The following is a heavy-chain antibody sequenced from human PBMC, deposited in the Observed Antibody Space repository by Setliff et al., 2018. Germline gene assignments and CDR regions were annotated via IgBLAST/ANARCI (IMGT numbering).Heavy chain of an antibody. Sequence: SETLSLTCDVFGGSFGDYYWSWIRQPPGKGLEWIGEINQSGSTNYNPSLETRVSISVDTSKNQFSLKVRSVTAADTAVYYCARGPSAEDYVWGTYRLDYWGQGILVTVSS. V-gene: IGHV4-34*01. J-gene: IGHJ4*02. CDR2: INQSGST. CDR3: ARGPSAEDYVWGTYRLDY. D-gene: IGHD3-16*02. CDR1: GGSFGDYY.